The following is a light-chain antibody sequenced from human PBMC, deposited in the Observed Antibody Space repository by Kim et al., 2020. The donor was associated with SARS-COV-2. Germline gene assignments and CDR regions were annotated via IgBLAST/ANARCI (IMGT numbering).Light chain of an antibody. CDR1: SSDVGGYNY. CDR2: EVN. CDR3: SSYAGSNNLGV. V-gene: IGLV2-8*01. J-gene: IGLJ2*01. Sequence: QSVLTQPPSASGSPGQSVTISCTGTSSDVGGYNYVSWYQQHPGKAPKVMIYEVNKRPSGVPDRFSGSKSGNTASLTVSGLQADDEADYYCSSYAGSNNLGVFGGGTQLTVL.